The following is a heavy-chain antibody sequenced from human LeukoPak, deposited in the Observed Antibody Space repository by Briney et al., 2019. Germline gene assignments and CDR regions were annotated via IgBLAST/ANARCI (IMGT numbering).Heavy chain of an antibody. CDR1: GFTFSGSA. CDR2: IRSKANSYET. J-gene: IGHJ4*02. CDR3: TRHDGELGDY. Sequence: GGSLRLSCAASGFTFSGSAMHWVRQASGKGLEWVCRIRSKANSYETAYAASVKGRFTISRDDSKNTAYLQMNSLKTEDTAVYYCTRHDGELGDYWGQGTLVTVSS. D-gene: IGHD3-10*01. V-gene: IGHV3-73*01.